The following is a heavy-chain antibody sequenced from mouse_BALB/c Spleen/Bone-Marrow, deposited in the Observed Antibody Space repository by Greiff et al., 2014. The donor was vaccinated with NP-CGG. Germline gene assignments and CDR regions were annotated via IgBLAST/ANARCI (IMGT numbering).Heavy chain of an antibody. CDR2: INPSTGYT. J-gene: IGHJ3*01. Sequence: QVHVKQSGAELAKPGASVKMSCKASGYTFTSYWMHWVKQRPGQGLEWIGYINPSTGYTEYNQKFKDKATLTADKSSSTAYMQLSSLTSEDSAVYYGARAGGLRSSWFAYWGQGTLVTVSA. CDR1: GYTFTSYW. CDR3: ARAGGLRSSWFAY. V-gene: IGHV1-7*01. D-gene: IGHD1-1*01.